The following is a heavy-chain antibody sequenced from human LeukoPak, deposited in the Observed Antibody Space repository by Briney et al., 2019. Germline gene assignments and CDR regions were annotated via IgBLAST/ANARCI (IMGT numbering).Heavy chain of an antibody. CDR1: GFTFSMYW. CDR2: IKPDGSAA. J-gene: IGHJ4*02. Sequence: PTGGSLRLSCADSGFTFSMYWMSWVRQAPGKGLEWLASIKPDGSAAIYVDSMKGRFTISRDNAKNSLYLQMNSLTVEDTAVYYCATHSDWRFDFWGQGTLVTVSS. CDR3: ATHSDWRFDF. D-gene: IGHD6-19*01. V-gene: IGHV3-7*01.